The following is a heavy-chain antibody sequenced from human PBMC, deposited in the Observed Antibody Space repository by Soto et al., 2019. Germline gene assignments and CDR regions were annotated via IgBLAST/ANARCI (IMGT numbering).Heavy chain of an antibody. CDR1: GFTFSSYA. V-gene: IGHV3-30-3*01. Sequence: QVQLVESGGGVVQPGRSLRLSCAASGFTFSSYAMHWVRQAPGKGLEWVAVISYDGSNKYYADSVKGRFTISRDNSKNTLYLQMNSLRAEDTAVYYCARAQTIQLWLRNLFDPWGQGTLVTVSS. D-gene: IGHD5-18*01. CDR3: ARAQTIQLWLRNLFDP. CDR2: ISYDGSNK. J-gene: IGHJ5*02.